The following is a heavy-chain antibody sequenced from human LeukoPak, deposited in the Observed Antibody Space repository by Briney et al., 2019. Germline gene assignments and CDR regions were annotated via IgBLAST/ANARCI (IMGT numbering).Heavy chain of an antibody. J-gene: IGHJ4*02. CDR2: IKSKTDGGTT. D-gene: IGHD3-10*01. Sequence: GGSLRLSCAASGFTVSSNYMSWVRQAPGKGLEWVGRIKSKTDGGTTDYAAPVKGRFTISRDDSKNTLYLQMNSLKTEDTAVYYCTTGITMVRGVIHLIDYWGQGTLVTVSS. CDR1: GFTVSSNY. V-gene: IGHV3-15*01. CDR3: TTGITMVRGVIHLIDY.